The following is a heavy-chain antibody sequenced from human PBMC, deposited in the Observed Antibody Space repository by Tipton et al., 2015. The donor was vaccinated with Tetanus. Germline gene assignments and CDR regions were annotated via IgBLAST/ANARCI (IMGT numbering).Heavy chain of an antibody. CDR1: GGSIGISRYS. D-gene: IGHD5-24*01. CDR2: VYYRGIT. CDR3: ARHPQTSNNLDY. V-gene: IGHV4-39*07. Sequence: TLSLTCTVSGGSIGISRYSWGWIRQPATKELEWIGQVYYRGITEYSPSLKSRVSIFIDASKSQFSLNLSSVTAADTAVYYCARHPQTSNNLDYWGQGTLVTVSS. J-gene: IGHJ4*02.